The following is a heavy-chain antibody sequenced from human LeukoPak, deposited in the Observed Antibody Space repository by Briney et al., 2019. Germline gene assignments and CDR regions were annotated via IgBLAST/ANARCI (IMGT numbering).Heavy chain of an antibody. CDR1: GYSFASSW. J-gene: IGHJ3*01. CDR2: IYIGDSGT. CDR3: ATQTGGAFVV. Sequence: GGSLKISCQGSGYSFASSWIGWVRQMPGKGLEWMGIIYIGDSGTRYSPSFEGQVTMSVDKSISTAYLHWSSLKASDTAMYYCATQTGGAFVVWGQGAMVTVSS. D-gene: IGHD7-27*01. V-gene: IGHV5-51*01.